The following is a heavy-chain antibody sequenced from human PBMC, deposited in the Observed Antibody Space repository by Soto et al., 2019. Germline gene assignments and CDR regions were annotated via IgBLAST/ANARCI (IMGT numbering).Heavy chain of an antibody. J-gene: IGHJ4*02. CDR1: GFTFSNYW. CDR2: INSDGSST. CDR3: ARGYGDYVDY. D-gene: IGHD4-17*01. Sequence: EVQLVESGGGLVQPGGSLRLSCAASGFTFSNYWMPWVRQPPGKGLVWVSRINSDGSSTNYADSVKGRFTISRDNAKNTLYLHMNSLRAEDTAVYYCARGYGDYVDYWGQGTLVTVSS. V-gene: IGHV3-74*01.